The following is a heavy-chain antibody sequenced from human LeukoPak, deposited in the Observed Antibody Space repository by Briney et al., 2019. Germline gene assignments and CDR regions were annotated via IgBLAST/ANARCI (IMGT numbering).Heavy chain of an antibody. Sequence: PGGSLRLSCAASGFIFNNYGMNWVRQAPGKGLEWVAFIRYGGSNKYYADSVKGRFIISRDNSKNTLYLQMNSLRGEDTAMYYCAKDGGDLMWFGTNFDYWGQGVLVTVSS. CDR2: IRYGGSNK. CDR3: AKDGGDLMWFGTNFDY. D-gene: IGHD3-10*01. V-gene: IGHV3-30*02. CDR1: GFIFNNYG. J-gene: IGHJ4*02.